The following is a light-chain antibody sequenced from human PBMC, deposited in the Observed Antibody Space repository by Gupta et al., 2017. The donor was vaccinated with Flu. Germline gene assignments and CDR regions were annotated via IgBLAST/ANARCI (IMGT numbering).Light chain of an antibody. CDR1: QSVSSSY. Sequence: EIVLTQSPGTLSLSPGERATLSCRASQSVSSSYLAWYQQKPGQAPRLLIYGASSRATGIPDRFSSSGSGTDFTLTISRLEPEDFAVCYCQQYGNSPFTFGPGTKVDIK. CDR2: GAS. V-gene: IGKV3-20*01. J-gene: IGKJ3*01. CDR3: QQYGNSPFT.